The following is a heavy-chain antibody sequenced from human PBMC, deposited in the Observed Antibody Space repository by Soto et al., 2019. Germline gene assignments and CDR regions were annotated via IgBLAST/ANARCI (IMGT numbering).Heavy chain of an antibody. CDR1: GFTFSSYA. Sequence: EVQLLESGGGLVQPGGSLRLCCAASGFTFSSYAMIWFRQAPGKGLEWVSAIGGSGGSTYYADSVKGRFTISRDNSKNTLYLQMNSLRAEDTAVYYCAKENGNYYDSSGYYSTADYWGQGTLVTVSS. CDR2: IGGSGGST. D-gene: IGHD3-22*01. CDR3: AKENGNYYDSSGYYSTADY. V-gene: IGHV3-23*01. J-gene: IGHJ4*02.